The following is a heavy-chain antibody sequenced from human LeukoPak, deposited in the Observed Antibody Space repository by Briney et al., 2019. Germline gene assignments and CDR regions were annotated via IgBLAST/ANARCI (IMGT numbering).Heavy chain of an antibody. Sequence: ASVTVSCKASGYTFTIYYMHWVRQAPGQGLEWMGIINPSGGSTSYAQKFQGRVTMTRDTSTSTVYMELSSLRSEDTAVYYCARAPLGITGTTDYFDYWGQGTLVTVSS. CDR1: GYTFTIYY. CDR2: INPSGGST. V-gene: IGHV1-46*01. D-gene: IGHD1-7*01. J-gene: IGHJ4*02. CDR3: ARAPLGITGTTDYFDY.